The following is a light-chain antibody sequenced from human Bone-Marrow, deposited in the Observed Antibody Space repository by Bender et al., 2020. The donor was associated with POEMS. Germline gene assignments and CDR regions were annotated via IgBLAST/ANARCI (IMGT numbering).Light chain of an antibody. V-gene: IGLV1-51*01. CDR2: DNN. CDR1: SSNIGDNY. Sequence: QSVLTQPPSVSAAPGQKVTISCSGSSSNIGDNYVSWYQQLPGAAPKLLIYDNNKRRSTIPDRFSGSKSGPSASLVITGLQAEDEADYFCQSYDSSLGASFVFGTGTTVTVL. CDR3: QSYDSSLGASFV. J-gene: IGLJ1*01.